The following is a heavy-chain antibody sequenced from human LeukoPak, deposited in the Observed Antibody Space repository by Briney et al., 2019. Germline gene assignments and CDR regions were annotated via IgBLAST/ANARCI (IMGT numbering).Heavy chain of an antibody. CDR2: IYTSGST. J-gene: IGHJ6*03. D-gene: IGHD4/OR15-4a*01. V-gene: IGHV4-4*07. CDR1: GGSISSYY. Sequence: PSETLSLTCTVSGGSISSYYWSWIRQPAGKGLEWIGRIYTSGSTNYNPSLKSRVTMSVDTSMNQFSPKLSSVTAADTAVYYCARELRGARYYYYMDVWGKGTTVTVSS. CDR3: ARELRGARYYYYMDV.